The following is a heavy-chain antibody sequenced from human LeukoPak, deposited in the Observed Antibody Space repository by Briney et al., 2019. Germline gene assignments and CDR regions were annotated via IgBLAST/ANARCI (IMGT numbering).Heavy chain of an antibody. D-gene: IGHD2-2*01. CDR2: IYTSGST. V-gene: IGHV4-4*09. CDR1: GGSISSYY. J-gene: IGHJ6*02. CDR3: ARQYQLIYYYYYYGMDV. Sequence: SETLSLTCTVSGGSISSYYWSWIRQPPGKGLEWIGYIYTSGSTDYNPSLKSRVTISVDTSKNQFSLKLSSVTAADTAVYYCARQYQLIYYYYYYGMDVWGQGTTVTVSS.